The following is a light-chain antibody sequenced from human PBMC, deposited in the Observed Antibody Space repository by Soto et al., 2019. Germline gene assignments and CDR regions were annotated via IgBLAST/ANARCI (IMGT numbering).Light chain of an antibody. V-gene: IGKV3D-15*01. CDR2: GAS. J-gene: IGKJ5*01. CDR3: QQYNNWPPIT. Sequence: EIVLTQSPGTLSLSPGERATHSCRASQSVNSNFLAWYQQKPGQAPRLLTSGASNRATGIPARFSGSGSGTEFTLTIRSLQSEDFAVYYCQQYNNWPPITFGQGTRLEIK. CDR1: QSVNSN.